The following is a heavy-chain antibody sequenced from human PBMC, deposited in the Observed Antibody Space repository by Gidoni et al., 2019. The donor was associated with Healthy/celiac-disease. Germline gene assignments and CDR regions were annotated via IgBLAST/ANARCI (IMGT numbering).Heavy chain of an antibody. CDR1: GFTFSSYG. CDR3: ARGATTPAFYYYYYMDV. D-gene: IGHD2-15*01. J-gene: IGHJ6*03. V-gene: IGHV3-33*01. CDR2: IWYDGSNK. Sequence: HVQLVESGGGVVQPGRTLRLSCAAYGFTFSSYGMHWVRQAPGKGMEWVAVIWYDGSNKYYADSVKGRFTISRDNSKNTLYLQMNSLRDEDTAVYYCARGATTPAFYYYYYMDVWGKGTTVTVSS.